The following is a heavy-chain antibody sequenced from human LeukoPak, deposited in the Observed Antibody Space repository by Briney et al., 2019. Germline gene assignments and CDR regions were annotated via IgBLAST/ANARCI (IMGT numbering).Heavy chain of an antibody. J-gene: IGHJ5*02. CDR2: FYHGGST. D-gene: IGHD3-10*01. CDR3: ARGYYGSGRSDP. CDR1: GYSISTGYY. V-gene: IGHV4-38-2*02. Sequence: PSETLSLTCTVSGYSISTGYYWDWIRQPPGKGLEWIGTFYHGGSTYYNPSLKSRVTISVDTSKNQFSLKLSSVTAADTAVYYCARGYYGSGRSDPRGQGTLVTVSS.